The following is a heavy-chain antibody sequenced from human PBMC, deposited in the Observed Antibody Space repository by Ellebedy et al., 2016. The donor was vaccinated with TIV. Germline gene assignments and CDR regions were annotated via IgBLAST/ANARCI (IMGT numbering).Heavy chain of an antibody. Sequence: GGSLRLSXAASGFTFSSYSMNWVRQAPGKGLEWVSYISSSSSTIYYVDSVKGRFTISRDNAKNSLYLQMNSLRDEDTAVYYCARERHHSYGYYYYGMDVWGQGTTVTVSS. CDR2: ISSSSSTI. J-gene: IGHJ6*02. D-gene: IGHD5-18*01. CDR1: GFTFSSYS. CDR3: ARERHHSYGYYYYGMDV. V-gene: IGHV3-48*02.